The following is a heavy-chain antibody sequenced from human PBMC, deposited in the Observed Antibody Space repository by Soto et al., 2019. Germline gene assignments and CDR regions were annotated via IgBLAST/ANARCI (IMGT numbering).Heavy chain of an antibody. CDR1: GGSISSSSYY. V-gene: IGHV4-39*01. CDR3: ARRIFGVVISSNWFDP. CDR2: IYYSGST. J-gene: IGHJ5*02. Sequence: SETLSLTCTVSGGSISSSSYYWGWIRQPPGKGLEWIGSIYYSGSTYYNPSLKSRVTISVDTSKNQFSLKLSSVTAADTAVYYCARRIFGVVISSNWFDPWGQGTLVPVSS. D-gene: IGHD3-3*01.